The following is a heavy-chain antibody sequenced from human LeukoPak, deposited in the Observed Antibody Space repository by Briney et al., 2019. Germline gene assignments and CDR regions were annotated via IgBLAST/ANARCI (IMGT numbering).Heavy chain of an antibody. CDR2: ILYDGSHK. Sequence: GGSLRLSCTASGFTFSNHAMHWVRQAPGKGLEWVAVILYDGSHKYFADSVKGRFTISRDNSEHTLYLQMNSLRTEDTAIYYCARYLRESGDYVVYFAPWGQGTLVPVPS. V-gene: IGHV3-30-3*01. CDR1: GFTFSNHA. J-gene: IGHJ5*02. D-gene: IGHD4-17*01. CDR3: ARYLRESGDYVVYFAP.